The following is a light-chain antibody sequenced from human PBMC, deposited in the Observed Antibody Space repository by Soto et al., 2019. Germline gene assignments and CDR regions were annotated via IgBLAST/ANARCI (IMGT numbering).Light chain of an antibody. CDR3: MQRIEFPLT. V-gene: IGKV2-40*01. J-gene: IGKJ4*01. CDR2: TVS. CDR1: QSLLDSDDGNTY. Sequence: DIVMTQTPLSLTVTPGEPASISCRSSQSLLDSDDGNTYLDWYLQKPGQSPQLLIYTVSYRASGVPDRFSGSGSGNDFTLKISRVDAEDVGVYYCMQRIEFPLTCGGGTKVEIK.